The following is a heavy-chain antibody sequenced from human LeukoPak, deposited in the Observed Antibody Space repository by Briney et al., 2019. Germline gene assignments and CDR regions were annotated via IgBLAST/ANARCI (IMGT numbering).Heavy chain of an antibody. V-gene: IGHV3-23*01. J-gene: IGHJ6*03. CDR1: GFTVSSNY. CDR2: ISGSGGST. Sequence: GGSLRLSCAASGFTVSSNYMSWVRQAPGKGLEWVSAISGSGGSTYYADSVKGRFTISRDNSKNTLYLQMNSLRAEDTAVYYCAKSPTKSGSSSQTRYYMDVWGKGTTVTVSS. CDR3: AKSPTKSGSSSQTRYYMDV. D-gene: IGHD6-6*01.